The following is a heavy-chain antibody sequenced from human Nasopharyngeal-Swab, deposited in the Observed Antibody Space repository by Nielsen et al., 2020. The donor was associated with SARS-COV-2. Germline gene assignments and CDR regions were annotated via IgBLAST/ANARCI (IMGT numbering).Heavy chain of an antibody. CDR1: GGSISSRSSY. CDR2: IYYSGST. J-gene: IGHJ4*02. D-gene: IGHD3-9*01. CDR3: ARAGVCISIGSSGGCFDY. V-gene: IGHV4-39*01. Sequence: SETLSLTCTVSGGSISSRSSYWGWIRQPPGKGLEWIGSIYYSGSTYYTPSLKSRVTISVDTAKNQYSQKLRSVTAADTAVYYCARAGVCISIGSSGGCFDYWGQGTLVTVSS.